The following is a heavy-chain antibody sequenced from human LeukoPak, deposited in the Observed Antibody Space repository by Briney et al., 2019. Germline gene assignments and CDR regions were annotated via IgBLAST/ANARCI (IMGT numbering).Heavy chain of an antibody. CDR3: ASTSGWYEPIDY. Sequence: PGGSLRLSCAPSGFTFSSYGMHWVRQAPGKGLEWVAVIWYDGSNKYYADSVKGRFTISRDNSKNTLYLQMNSLRAEDTAVYYCASTSGWYEPIDYWGQGTLVTVSS. V-gene: IGHV3-33*01. CDR1: GFTFSSYG. D-gene: IGHD6-19*01. CDR2: IWYDGSNK. J-gene: IGHJ4*02.